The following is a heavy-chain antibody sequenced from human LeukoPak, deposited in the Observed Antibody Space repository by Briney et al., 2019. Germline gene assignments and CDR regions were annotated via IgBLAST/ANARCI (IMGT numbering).Heavy chain of an antibody. CDR2: IYSGGST. J-gene: IGHJ4*02. V-gene: IGHV3-53*01. Sequence: GESLRLSCAASGFTVSSNYMSWVRQAPGKGLEWVSVIYSGGSTYYADSVKGRFTISRDNSRNMVYLQMDSLRVEDTAVYYCARETLGYWGQGTLVTVSS. CDR1: GFTVSSNY. CDR3: ARETLGY. D-gene: IGHD3-16*01.